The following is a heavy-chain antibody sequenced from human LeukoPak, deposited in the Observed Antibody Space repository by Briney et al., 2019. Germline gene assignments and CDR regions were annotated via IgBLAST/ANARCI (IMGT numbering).Heavy chain of an antibody. CDR3: ARDRYCSSTSCYPLVDY. CDR2: ISAYNGNT. V-gene: IGHV1-18*04. D-gene: IGHD2-2*01. Sequence: ASVKVSCKASGYTFTGYYMHWVRQAPGQGLEWMGWISAYNGNTNYAQKLQGRVTMTTDTSTSTAYMELRSLRSDDTAVYYCARDRYCSSTSCYPLVDYWGQGTLVTVSS. CDR1: GYTFTGYY. J-gene: IGHJ4*02.